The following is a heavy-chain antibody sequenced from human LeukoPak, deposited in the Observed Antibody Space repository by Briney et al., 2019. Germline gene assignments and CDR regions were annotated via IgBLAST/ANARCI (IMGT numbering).Heavy chain of an antibody. CDR1: GYSFTSYW. J-gene: IGHJ6*03. Sequence: GESLKISCKGSGYSFTSYWIGWVRQMPGKGLEWMGIIYPGDSDTRYSPSFQGQVTISADKSISTAYLQWSSLKASDTAMYYCARHRRTPYSGSSNYYYYMDVWGKGTTVTVSS. D-gene: IGHD1-26*01. CDR2: IYPGDSDT. V-gene: IGHV5-51*01. CDR3: ARHRRTPYSGSSNYYYYMDV.